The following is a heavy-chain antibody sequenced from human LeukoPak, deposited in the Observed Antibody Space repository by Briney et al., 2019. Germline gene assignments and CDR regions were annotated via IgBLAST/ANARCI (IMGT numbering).Heavy chain of an antibody. V-gene: IGHV1-69*04. J-gene: IGHJ6*02. CDR3: LATVTNYYYYGMDV. CDR2: IIPILGIA. D-gene: IGHD4-4*01. Sequence: SVKVSCKASGGTFSIYAISWVRQAPGQGLEWMGRIIPILGIANYAQKFQGRVTITADKSTSTAYMELSSLRSEDTAVYYCLATVTNYYYYGMDVWGQGTTVTVSS. CDR1: GGTFSIYA.